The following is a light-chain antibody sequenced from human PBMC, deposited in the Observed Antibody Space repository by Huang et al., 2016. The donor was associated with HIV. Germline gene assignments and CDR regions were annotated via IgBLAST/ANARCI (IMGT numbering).Light chain of an antibody. CDR3: QQSHTAPWT. CDR2: GAS. CDR1: QRIISY. J-gene: IGKJ1*01. Sequence: DIRMTQSPSSLPASVGDRVTITCRESQRIISYLNWYQQKPGKAPNVLIYGASTLQVGFPSRVSGSGSGTSFTLTINSLRPEDFATYYCQQSHTAPWTFGQGTRV. V-gene: IGKV1-39*01.